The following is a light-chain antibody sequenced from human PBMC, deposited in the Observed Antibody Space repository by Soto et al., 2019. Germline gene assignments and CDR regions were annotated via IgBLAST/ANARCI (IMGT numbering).Light chain of an antibody. Sequence: IVLTQSPGTLSLSPGEMATLSFRASQSVSNNYLAWYQQKPVQAPRLLIYGASNRATGIPDRFSGSGSGTDFTLNISRLEPEDFAVYYCQQYGSSGTFGQGTKVDIK. J-gene: IGKJ1*01. V-gene: IGKV3-20*01. CDR1: QSVSNNY. CDR2: GAS. CDR3: QQYGSSGT.